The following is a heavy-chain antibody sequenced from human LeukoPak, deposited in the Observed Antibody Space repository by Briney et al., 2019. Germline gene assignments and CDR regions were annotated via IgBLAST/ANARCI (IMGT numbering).Heavy chain of an antibody. V-gene: IGHV3-23*01. D-gene: IGHD3-22*01. CDR3: VRDDDRPDNGLDY. J-gene: IGHJ4*02. CDR1: GFTFSSYA. CDR2: ISGSGGST. Sequence: GGSLRLSCAASGFTFSSYAMSWVRQVPGKGLEWVSAISGSGGSTYYADSVKGRFTISRDNSKNTLYLQMNSLRAEDTAVYYCVRDDDRPDNGLDYWGQGTLVTVSS.